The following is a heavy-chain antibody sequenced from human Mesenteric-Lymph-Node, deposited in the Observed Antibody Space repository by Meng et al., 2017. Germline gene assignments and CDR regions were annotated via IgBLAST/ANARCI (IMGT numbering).Heavy chain of an antibody. CDR1: GGSISSSSFY. Sequence: QLQLQESGSGLVKPSETLSLTCTVSGGSISSSSFYWGWIRQPPGKGLEWIGSIYYSGSTYYNPSLKSRVTISVDRSNNQFSLRLKSVSAADTAVYYCARGRFGDAANSYNWFDPWGQGTLVTVSS. D-gene: IGHD3-10*01. V-gene: IGHV4-39*07. CDR2: IYYSGST. CDR3: ARGRFGDAANSYNWFDP. J-gene: IGHJ5*02.